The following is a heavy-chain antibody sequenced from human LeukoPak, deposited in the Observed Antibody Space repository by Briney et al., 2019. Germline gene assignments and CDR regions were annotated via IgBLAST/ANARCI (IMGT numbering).Heavy chain of an antibody. CDR1: GFTFSSYE. CDR2: ISGSGGST. CDR3: AKEYGDYLLDP. Sequence: GGSLRLSCAASGFTFSSYEMNWVRQAPGKGLEWVSAISGSGGSTYYADSVKGRFTISRDKSKNTLYLQMNSLRAEDTAVYYCAKEYGDYLLDPWGQGTLVTVSS. V-gene: IGHV3-23*01. J-gene: IGHJ5*02. D-gene: IGHD4-17*01.